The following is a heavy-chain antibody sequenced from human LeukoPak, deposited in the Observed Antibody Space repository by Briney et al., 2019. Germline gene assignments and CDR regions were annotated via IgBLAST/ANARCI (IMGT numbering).Heavy chain of an antibody. CDR2: INHSGST. J-gene: IGHJ4*02. Sequence: SETLSLTCAVYGGSFSGYYWSWIRQPPGKGLEWIGEINHSGSTNYNPSHKSRVTISVDTSKNQFSLKLSSVTAADTAVYYCARAGGSHWGQGTLVTVSS. D-gene: IGHD3-16*01. CDR3: ARAGGSH. CDR1: GGSFSGYY. V-gene: IGHV4-34*01.